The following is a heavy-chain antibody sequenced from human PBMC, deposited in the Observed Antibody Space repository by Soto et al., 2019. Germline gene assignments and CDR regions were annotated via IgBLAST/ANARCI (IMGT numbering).Heavy chain of an antibody. J-gene: IGHJ4*02. CDR1: GFTFSSYE. CDR3: ARSYDILTGYYDY. V-gene: IGHV3-48*03. D-gene: IGHD3-9*01. Sequence: EVQLVESGGGLVQPGGSLRLSCAASGFTFSSYEMNWVRQAPGKGLEWVSYISSSGSTIYYADSVKGRFTISRDNAKNSLYLQMNSLRAEDTAVYYCARSYDILTGYYDYWGQGTLVTVSS. CDR2: ISSSGSTI.